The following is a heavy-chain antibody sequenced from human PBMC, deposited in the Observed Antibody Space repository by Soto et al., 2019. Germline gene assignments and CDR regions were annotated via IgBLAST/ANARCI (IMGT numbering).Heavy chain of an antibody. CDR3: ASQGLRYYYYGMDV. V-gene: IGHV4-39*01. CDR1: GGSISSSSYY. D-gene: IGHD4-17*01. Sequence: SETLSLTCTVSGGSISSSSYYWGWIRQPPGKGLEWIGSIYYSGSTYYKQSLKSRVTISVDTSKNQFSLKLSSVTAADTVVYYCASQGLRYYYYGMDVWGQGTTVTVSS. J-gene: IGHJ6*02. CDR2: IYYSGST.